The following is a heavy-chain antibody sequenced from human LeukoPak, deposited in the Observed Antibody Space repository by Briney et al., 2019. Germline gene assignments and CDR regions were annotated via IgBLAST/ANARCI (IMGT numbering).Heavy chain of an antibody. Sequence: GGSLRLSCAASGFTFSAFWMHWVRQAPGKGLVWVSRINSDDSRTTYADSVKGRFTISRDNPKNTLYLQMDSLRAEDTAVYYCAREARVAAAGTHWFDPWGQGTLVTVSS. D-gene: IGHD6-13*01. V-gene: IGHV3-74*01. CDR2: INSDDSRT. J-gene: IGHJ5*02. CDR3: AREARVAAAGTHWFDP. CDR1: GFTFSAFW.